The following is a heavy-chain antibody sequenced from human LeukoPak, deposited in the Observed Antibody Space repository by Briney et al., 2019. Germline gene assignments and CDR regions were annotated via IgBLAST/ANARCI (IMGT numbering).Heavy chain of an antibody. J-gene: IGHJ4*02. CDR2: IIPIFGTA. V-gene: IGHV1-69*01. CDR1: GGTFSSYA. CDR3: ARVVGRTAMVTRYFDY. D-gene: IGHD5-18*01. Sequence: SVKVSCKASGGTFSSYAISWVRQAPGQGLEWMGGIIPIFGTANYAQKFQGRVTITADESTSTAYMELSSLRSEDTAVYYCARVVGRTAMVTRYFDYWGQGTLVTVSS.